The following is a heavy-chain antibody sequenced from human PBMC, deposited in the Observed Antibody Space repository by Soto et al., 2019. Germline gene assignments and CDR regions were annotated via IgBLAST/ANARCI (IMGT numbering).Heavy chain of an antibody. Sequence: XGRKLGEATQTLALTCTFYRFSLGTSGVGVAWIRQPPGKSLDWLALIYWDDGKRYSPSLKTRLNITKDTSKNQVVLTLTNVDPVDTATFYFKQRTAYDISTGYYPFDYWGQGSLVTVSS. J-gene: IGHJ4*02. CDR3: KQRTAYDISTGYYPFDY. CDR1: RFSLGTSGVG. V-gene: IGHV2-5*02. D-gene: IGHD3-9*01. CDR2: IYWDDGK.